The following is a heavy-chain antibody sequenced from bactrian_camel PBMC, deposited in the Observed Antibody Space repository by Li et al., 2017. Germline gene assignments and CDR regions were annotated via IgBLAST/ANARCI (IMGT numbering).Heavy chain of an antibody. V-gene: IGHV3S1*01. CDR3: AKALGAGDYYAGEYGY. Sequence: VQLVESGGGSVQSGGSLRIFCAASAVTDSTYCMAWFRQAPGKEREGVAAIDTDGSTSYADSVKGRFTISQDNAKNMLYLQMNNLKSEDTALYYCAKALGAGDYYAGEYGYWGRGTQVTVS. D-gene: IGHD2*01. J-gene: IGHJ4*01. CDR2: IDTDGST. CDR1: AVTDSTYC.